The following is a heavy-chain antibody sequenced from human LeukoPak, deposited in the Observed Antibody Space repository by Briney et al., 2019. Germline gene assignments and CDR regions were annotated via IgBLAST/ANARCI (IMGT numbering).Heavy chain of an antibody. CDR3: ARDSSSGYSGSLGL. Sequence: PGGSLRLSCAASGFTFSSYWMSWVRQAPGKGLEWVANIKQDGSEKYYVDSVKGRFTISRDNAKNSLYLQMNSLRAEDTALYHCARDSSSGYSGSLGLWGQGTLVTVSS. CDR2: IKQDGSEK. CDR1: GFTFSSYW. V-gene: IGHV3-7*03. D-gene: IGHD5-12*01. J-gene: IGHJ4*02.